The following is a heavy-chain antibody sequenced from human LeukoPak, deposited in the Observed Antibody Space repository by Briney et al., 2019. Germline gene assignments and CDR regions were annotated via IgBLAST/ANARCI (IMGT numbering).Heavy chain of an antibody. J-gene: IGHJ6*03. CDR3: ARPYYYYIDV. D-gene: IGHD3-16*01. Sequence: SETLSLTCSVSGGSISSSSYYWGWIRQPPGKGLEWIGEINHSGSTNYNPSLKSRVTISVDKSNNQFSLKVTSVTAADTAVYYCARPYYYYIDVWGKGTTVTVSS. V-gene: IGHV4-39*07. CDR1: GGSISSSSYY. CDR2: INHSGST.